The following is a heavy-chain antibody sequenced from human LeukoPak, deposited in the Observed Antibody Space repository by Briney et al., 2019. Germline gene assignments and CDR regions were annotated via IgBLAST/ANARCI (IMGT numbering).Heavy chain of an antibody. CDR2: IYYSGST. Sequence: SQTLSLTCAVSGGSISSGGYSWSWIRQPPGKGLEWIGYIYYSGSTNYNPSLKSRVTISVDTSKNQFSLKLSSVTAADTAVYYCARVRLGSNWFDPWGQGTLVTVSS. J-gene: IGHJ5*02. CDR1: GGSISSGGYS. D-gene: IGHD7-27*01. V-gene: IGHV4-61*08. CDR3: ARVRLGSNWFDP.